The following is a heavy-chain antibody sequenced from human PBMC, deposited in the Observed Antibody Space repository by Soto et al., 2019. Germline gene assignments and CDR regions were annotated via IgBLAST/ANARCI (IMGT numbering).Heavy chain of an antibody. V-gene: IGHV3-48*02. D-gene: IGHD6-13*01. CDR1: GFIFSDYT. Sequence: GGSLRLSCAASGFIFSDYTMTWVRQAPGRGLEFVSHISSSGDAIFYAESVKGRFTVSRDNAKNSLYLQMNSLRDDDTAVYFCSRDHGGSTWFVGVYYFFGMDVWGQGTAVTVSS. CDR2: ISSSGDAI. J-gene: IGHJ6*02. CDR3: SRDHGGSTWFVGVYYFFGMDV.